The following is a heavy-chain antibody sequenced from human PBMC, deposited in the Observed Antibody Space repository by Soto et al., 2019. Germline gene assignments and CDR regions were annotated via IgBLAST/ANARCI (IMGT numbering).Heavy chain of an antibody. J-gene: IGHJ5*02. CDR3: AREGSRVGWFDP. V-gene: IGHV4-4*02. CDR1: SGSLSSSNW. CDR2: IYHSGST. Sequence: ASETLSLTCAVSSGSLSSSNWWSWVRQPPGKGLEWIGEIYHSGSTNYNPSLKSRVTISVDKSKNQFSLKLSSVTAADTAVYYCAREGSRVGWFDPWGQGTLVTVSS.